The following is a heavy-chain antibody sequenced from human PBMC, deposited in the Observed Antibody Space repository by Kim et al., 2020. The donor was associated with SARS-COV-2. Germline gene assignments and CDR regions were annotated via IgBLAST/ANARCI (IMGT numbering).Heavy chain of an antibody. CDR3: VQYKWSMTTTFDY. J-gene: IGHJ4*02. Sequence: GGSLRLSCAASGFTFSKYAMSWVRQAPGKGLEWVSGISGSGGDIFYADSVKGRFTISRDNSKSTLYLQVNSLTAEDTAVYYCVQYKWSMTTTFDYWGQGTLVTVSS. D-gene: IGHD1-20*01. CDR2: ISGSGGDI. V-gene: IGHV3-23*01. CDR1: GFTFSKYA.